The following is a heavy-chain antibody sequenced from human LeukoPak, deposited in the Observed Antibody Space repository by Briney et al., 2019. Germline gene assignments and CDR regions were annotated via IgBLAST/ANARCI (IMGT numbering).Heavy chain of an antibody. V-gene: IGHV1-46*01. CDR2: INPSGGST. D-gene: IGHD6-19*01. CDR3: ANSISVAGRSFYYYGMDV. J-gene: IGHJ6*02. CDR1: GYTFTSYY. Sequence: ASVKVSCKASGYTFTSYYIHWVRQAPGQGLEWMGIINPSGGSTSYAQRFQGRVTMTRDTSTSTVYVELSSLRSEDTAVYYCANSISVAGRSFYYYGMDVWGQGTTVTVSS.